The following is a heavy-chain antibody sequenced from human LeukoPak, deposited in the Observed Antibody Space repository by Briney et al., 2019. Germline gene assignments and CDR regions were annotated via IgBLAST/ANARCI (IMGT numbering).Heavy chain of an antibody. Sequence: PSETLSLTCTVSGGSISSGSYYWTWIRQPAGKVLEWIGHLYTSGTTSHNPSLQSRVTISADTSKHQFSLRLTSVTAADTAVYYCARAGGSVGWYGTIDSWGQGTLVTVSS. D-gene: IGHD6-19*01. CDR3: ARAGGSVGWYGTIDS. CDR2: LYTSGTT. J-gene: IGHJ4*02. V-gene: IGHV4-61*09. CDR1: GGSISSGSYY.